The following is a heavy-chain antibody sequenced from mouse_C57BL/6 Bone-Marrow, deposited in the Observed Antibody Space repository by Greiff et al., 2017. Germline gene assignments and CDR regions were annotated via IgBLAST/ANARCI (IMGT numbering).Heavy chain of an antibody. V-gene: IGHV7-1*01. J-gene: IGHJ2*01. Sequence: EVQRVESGGGLVQSGRSLRLSCATSGFTFSDFYMEWVRQAPGKGLEWIAASRNKANDYTTEYSASVKGRFIVSRDTSQSILYLQMNALRAEDTAIYYCARDAPTTRGFDYWGQGTTLTVSS. CDR1: GFTFSDFY. D-gene: IGHD2-10*01. CDR2: SRNKANDYTT. CDR3: ARDAPTTRGFDY.